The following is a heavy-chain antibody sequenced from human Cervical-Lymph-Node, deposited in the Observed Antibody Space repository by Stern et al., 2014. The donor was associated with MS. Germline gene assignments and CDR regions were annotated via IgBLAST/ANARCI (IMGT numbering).Heavy chain of an antibody. J-gene: IGHJ4*02. Sequence: QVQLKESGPGLVRPSQTLTLNCTASGDAINSDGFYWSRHPQHPGNGLEWIGYAYHSGSSHYNPSLKSRLTISVDTTNNQYSLRMTSMAASDTAVYYCAAGSGVWGQGTLVTVST. V-gene: IGHV4-31*03. CDR1: GDAINSDGFY. D-gene: IGHD2-8*01. CDR2: AYHSGSS. CDR3: AAGSGV.